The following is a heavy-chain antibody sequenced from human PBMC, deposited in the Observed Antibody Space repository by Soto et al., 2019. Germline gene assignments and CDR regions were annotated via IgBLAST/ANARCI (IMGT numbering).Heavy chain of an antibody. V-gene: IGHV3-74*01. J-gene: IGHJ5*02. CDR2: INTDGTRT. D-gene: IGHD3-10*01. Sequence: DVQLVESGGGLVQPGGSLRLSCAASGFTFNNYWMHWVRQAPGKGLMWVSRINTDGTRTTYADSVKGRFANSRDNAKNTVYQQMNSLRADDTAVYFCARVKSGSYDWSDPWGQGTLVTVSS. CDR3: ARVKSGSYDWSDP. CDR1: GFTFNNYW.